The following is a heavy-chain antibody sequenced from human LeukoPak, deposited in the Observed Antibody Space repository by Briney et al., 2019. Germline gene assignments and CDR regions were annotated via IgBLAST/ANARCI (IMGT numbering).Heavy chain of an antibody. D-gene: IGHD5-24*01. CDR1: GFTFSSSA. CDR3: GKELKRWAQTFEY. CDR2: ISASGGST. V-gene: IGHV3-23*01. J-gene: IGHJ4*01. Sequence: GGSLRLSCAASGFTFSSSAMSWVRQVPGKGLEWVSGISASGGSTSYADSVRGRFTISRDNSKNTLYVQMNSLRDEDTAVYYCGKELKRWAQTFEYWGQGTLVTVSS.